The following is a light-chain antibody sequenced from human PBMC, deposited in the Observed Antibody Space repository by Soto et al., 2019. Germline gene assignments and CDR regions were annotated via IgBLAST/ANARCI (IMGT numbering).Light chain of an antibody. Sequence: EIVMTQSPATLSVSPGERATLSCRASQSVSSNLAWYQQKPGQAPRLLIYGASTRATGVPARFSGSGSGTEFTLTISSLQSEDFVVYYCQQYNNWPPWTFGQGTKAEI. CDR3: QQYNNWPPWT. J-gene: IGKJ1*01. V-gene: IGKV3-15*01. CDR1: QSVSSN. CDR2: GAS.